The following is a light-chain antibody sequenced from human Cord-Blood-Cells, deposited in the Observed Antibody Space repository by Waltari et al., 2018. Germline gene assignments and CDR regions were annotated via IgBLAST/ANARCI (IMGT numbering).Light chain of an antibody. CDR3: QQYNSYSPIT. V-gene: IGKV1-5*03. CDR2: MAS. CDR1: QSISSW. J-gene: IGKJ3*01. Sequence: DIQMTQSPSTLSASVGDRVTITCRASQSISSWLAWYQQKPGKAPKLPIYMASSLESGVPSRFSGSGSGTEFTLTISSLQPDDFATYYCQQYNSYSPITFGPGTKVDIK.